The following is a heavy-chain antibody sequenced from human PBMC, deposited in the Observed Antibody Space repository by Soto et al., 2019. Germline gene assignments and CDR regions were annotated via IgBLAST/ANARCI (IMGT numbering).Heavy chain of an antibody. D-gene: IGHD4-17*01. Sequence: SETLSLTCTVSGGSISSGGYYWSWIRQHPGKGLEWIGYIYYSGSTYYNPSLKSRVTISVDTPKNQFSLKLSSVTAADTAVYYCEKAYRDYDAFDIWGQGTMVTVSS. CDR2: IYYSGST. CDR3: EKAYRDYDAFDI. V-gene: IGHV4-31*03. J-gene: IGHJ3*02. CDR1: GGSISSGGYY.